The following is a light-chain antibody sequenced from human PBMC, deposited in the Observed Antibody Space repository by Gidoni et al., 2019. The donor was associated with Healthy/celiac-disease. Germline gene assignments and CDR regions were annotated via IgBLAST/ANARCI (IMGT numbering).Light chain of an antibody. V-gene: IGKV1-39*01. Sequence: DIQMTQSPSSLSASVGDRVTITCRASQSISSYLNWYQQKPGKAPKLLIYAASSLQSGVPSSFSGSGSGTDFTLTISSLQPEDFATYYCQQSYSTLTFGQXTKVEIK. CDR3: QQSYSTLT. CDR2: AAS. J-gene: IGKJ1*01. CDR1: QSISSY.